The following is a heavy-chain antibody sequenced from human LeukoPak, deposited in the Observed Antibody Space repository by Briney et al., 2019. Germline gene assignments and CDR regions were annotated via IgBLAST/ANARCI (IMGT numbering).Heavy chain of an antibody. CDR3: ARFEGSSGYGY. J-gene: IGHJ4*02. V-gene: IGHV1-46*01. CDR2: INPSGGST. D-gene: IGHD3-22*01. CDR1: GYTFTSYY. Sequence: ASVKVSCKASGYTFTSYYMHWVRQAPGQGLEWMGIINPSGGSTSYAQKFQGRVTMTRNTSISTAYMELSSLRSEDTAVYYCARFEGSSGYGYWGQGTLVTVSS.